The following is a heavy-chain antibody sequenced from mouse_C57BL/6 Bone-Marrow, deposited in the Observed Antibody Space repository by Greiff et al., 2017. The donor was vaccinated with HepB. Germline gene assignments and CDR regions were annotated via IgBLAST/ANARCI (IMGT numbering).Heavy chain of an antibody. Sequence: EVMLVESGGGLVQPGGSLKLSCAASGFTFSDYYMYWVRQTPEKRLEWVAYISNGGGSPYYPDTVKGRFTIARDNAKNTLYLQMSRLKSEDTAMYYCARPDSSGYYAMDYWGQGTSVTVSS. V-gene: IGHV5-12*01. J-gene: IGHJ4*01. CDR2: ISNGGGSP. D-gene: IGHD3-2*02. CDR1: GFTFSDYY. CDR3: ARPDSSGYYAMDY.